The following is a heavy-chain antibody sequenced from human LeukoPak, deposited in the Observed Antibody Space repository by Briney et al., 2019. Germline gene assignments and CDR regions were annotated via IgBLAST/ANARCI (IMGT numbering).Heavy chain of an antibody. J-gene: IGHJ3*01. Sequence: PSETLSFTCSVSAYSFSYHYWTWLPHPPGQGLVWIRNISSSGSTNYNPALKRRVTITVDTSKKQFSLKMTSVTAADTAVYYCARDPTTVTKGFDVWGQGTMVTVSS. CDR2: ISSSGST. CDR3: ARDPTTVTKGFDV. CDR1: AYSFSYHY. D-gene: IGHD4-17*01. V-gene: IGHV4-59*11.